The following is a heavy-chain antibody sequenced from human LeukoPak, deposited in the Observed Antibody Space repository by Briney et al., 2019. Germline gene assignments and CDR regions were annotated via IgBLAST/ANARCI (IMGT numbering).Heavy chain of an antibody. J-gene: IGHJ6*02. CDR3: ARGGAWLERSYHYYYYYGMDV. V-gene: IGHV3-7*01. CDR2: IKQDGSEK. D-gene: IGHD5-12*01. CDR1: GFTFSSYW. Sequence: PGGSLRLSCAASGFTFSSYWMSWVRQAPGKGLEWVANIKQDGSEKYYVDSVKGRFTISRDNAKNSLYLQMNSLRTEDTAVYYCARGGAWLERSYHYYYYYGMDVCGQGTTVTVSS.